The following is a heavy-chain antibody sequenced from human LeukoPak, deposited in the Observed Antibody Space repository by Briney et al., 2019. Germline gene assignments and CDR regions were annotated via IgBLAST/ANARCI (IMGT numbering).Heavy chain of an antibody. J-gene: IGHJ5*02. CDR2: IYYSGST. Sequence: PSETLSLTCTVSGGSISSGGYYWSWIRQHPGKGLEWIGYIYYSGSTYYNPSLKSRVTISVDTSKNQFSLKLSSVTAADTAVYYCARDIGVVPAAAPPSGGWFDPWGQGTLVTVP. CDR3: ARDIGVVPAAAPPSGGWFDP. CDR1: GGSISSGGYY. V-gene: IGHV4-31*03. D-gene: IGHD2-2*01.